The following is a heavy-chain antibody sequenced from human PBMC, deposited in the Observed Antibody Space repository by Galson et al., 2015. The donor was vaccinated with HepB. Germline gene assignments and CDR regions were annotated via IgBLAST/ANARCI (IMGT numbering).Heavy chain of an antibody. Sequence: SLRLSCAESGFTFSSYGMHWVRQAPGKGLEWVAFIRYDGSNKYYADSVKGRFTISRDNSKNTLYLQMNSLRAEDTAVYYCAKDGWGTVPFDIWGQGTMVTVSS. CDR1: GFTFSSYG. CDR2: IRYDGSNK. V-gene: IGHV3-30*02. J-gene: IGHJ3*02. CDR3: AKDGWGTVPFDI. D-gene: IGHD4-17*01.